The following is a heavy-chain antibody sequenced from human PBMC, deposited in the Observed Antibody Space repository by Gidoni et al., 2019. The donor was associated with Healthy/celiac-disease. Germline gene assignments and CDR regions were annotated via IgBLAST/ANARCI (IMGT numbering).Heavy chain of an antibody. CDR2: ISYDGSNK. D-gene: IGHD6-13*01. CDR1: GFTFSSYG. V-gene: IGHV3-30*18. CDR3: AKGDSSSSYGMDV. Sequence: VQLVESGGGVVQPGRSLRLSCAASGFTFSSYGMHWVRQAPGNALEWVAVISYDGSNKYYADSVKGRFTISRDNSKNTLYLQMNSLRAEDTAVYYCAKGDSSSSYGMDVWGQGTTVTVSS. J-gene: IGHJ6*02.